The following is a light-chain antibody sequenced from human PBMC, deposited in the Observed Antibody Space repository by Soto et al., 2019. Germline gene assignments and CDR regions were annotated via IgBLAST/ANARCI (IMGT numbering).Light chain of an antibody. CDR2: DAS. J-gene: IGKJ4*01. CDR1: QSVSSS. Sequence: EIVLTQSPATLSFSPGERATLSCRASQSVSSSLAWYQQKPGQAPRLLIYDASNRATGIPARFSGSGSGKDFTLTISSLEPEDFAVYYCLQYGTSPFTFGGGTKVDIK. V-gene: IGKV3-11*01. CDR3: LQYGTSPFT.